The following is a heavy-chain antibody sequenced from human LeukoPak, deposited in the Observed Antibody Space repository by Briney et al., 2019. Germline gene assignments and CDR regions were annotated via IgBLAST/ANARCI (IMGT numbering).Heavy chain of an antibody. CDR3: ARDEGSAMVKDYYYYYMDV. V-gene: IGHV1-2*02. D-gene: IGHD5-18*01. CDR2: INPNSGGT. CDR1: GYTFTGYY. Sequence: ASVKVSCKASGYTFTGYYMHWVRQAPGQGLEGMGWINPNSGGTNYAQKFQGRVTMTRDTSISTAYMELSRLRSDDAAVYYCARDEGSAMVKDYYYYYMDVWGKGTTVTVSS. J-gene: IGHJ6*03.